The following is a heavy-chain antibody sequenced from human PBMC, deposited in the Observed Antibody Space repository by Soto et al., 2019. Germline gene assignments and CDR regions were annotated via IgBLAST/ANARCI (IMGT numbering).Heavy chain of an antibody. CDR2: IVVGSGNT. CDR3: ARDLVFCSRGRCYSAEHYSYALDV. V-gene: IGHV1-58*01. J-gene: IGHJ6*02. D-gene: IGHD2-15*01. CDR1: GFTFTSSA. Sequence: GASVKVSCKASGFTFTSSAVQWVRQARGQRLEWIGWIVVGSGNTNYAQKFQERVTITRDMSTSTAYMELSSLRSEDTAVYYCARDLVFCSRGRCYSAEHYSYALDVWGQGTTVTVSS.